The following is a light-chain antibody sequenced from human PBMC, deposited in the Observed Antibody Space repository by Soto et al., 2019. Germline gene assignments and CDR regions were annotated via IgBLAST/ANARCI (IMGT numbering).Light chain of an antibody. V-gene: IGLV3-21*02. CDR3: QVWDSSSDHHV. CDR1: NIGSKS. CDR2: EDS. Sequence: SYELTQPPSVSVAPGQTARITCGGNNIGSKSVNWYQQKPGQAPVLVVYEDSGRPSGIPERFSGSNSGNTATLTISRVEAGDEADYYCQVWDSSSDHHVSGTGTKVTVL. J-gene: IGLJ1*01.